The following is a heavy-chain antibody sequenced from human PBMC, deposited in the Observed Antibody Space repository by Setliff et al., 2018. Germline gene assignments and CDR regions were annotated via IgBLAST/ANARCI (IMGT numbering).Heavy chain of an antibody. CDR1: GYTFTYYG. CDR2: ISGHNGNT. D-gene: IGHD3-22*01. Sequence: ASVKVSCKASGYTFTYYGISWVRQAPGQGLEWVGWISGHNGNTNYAQKFQGRVTLTTDTSTDTAYMELRGLRFDDTAIYYCAKEPAVTMTESIRRSYYDYALDVWGQGTAVTSP. J-gene: IGHJ6*02. V-gene: IGHV1-18*01. CDR3: AKEPAVTMTESIRRSYYDYALDV.